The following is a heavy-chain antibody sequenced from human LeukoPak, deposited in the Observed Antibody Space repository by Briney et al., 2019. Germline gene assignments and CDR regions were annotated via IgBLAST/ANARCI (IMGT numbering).Heavy chain of an antibody. J-gene: IGHJ4*02. V-gene: IGHV1-2*02. CDR1: RYTFTGYY. CDR2: INPNSGGT. CDR3: ARYRYYFDY. Sequence: GSSVKVSCKASRYTFTGYYMHWVRQAPGQGLEWMGWINPNSGGTKYAQKFQGRVTMTRYTSISRAYMELSRLRSDDTAVYYCARYRYYFDYWGQGTLVTVSS. D-gene: IGHD3-16*02.